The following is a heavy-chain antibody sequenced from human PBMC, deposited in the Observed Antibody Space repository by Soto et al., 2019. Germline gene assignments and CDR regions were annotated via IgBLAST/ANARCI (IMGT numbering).Heavy chain of an antibody. Sequence: GGSLRLSCAASGFTFTSYWMHWVRQAPGKGLVWVSAISGSGGSTYYADSVKGRFTISRDNSKNTLYLQMNSLRAEDTAVYYCAKDRHGSGAPHDYWGQGTLVTVSS. D-gene: IGHD3-10*01. CDR3: AKDRHGSGAPHDY. J-gene: IGHJ4*02. CDR1: GFTFTSYW. CDR2: ISGSGGST. V-gene: IGHV3-23*01.